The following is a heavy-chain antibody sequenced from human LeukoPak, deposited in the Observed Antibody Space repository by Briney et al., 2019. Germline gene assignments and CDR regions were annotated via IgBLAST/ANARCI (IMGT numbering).Heavy chain of an antibody. CDR1: GFTFDDYA. D-gene: IGHD6-13*01. Sequence: PGGSLRLSCAASGFTFDDYAMRWVRQAPGKGLEWVSGISWNSGSIGYADSVKGRFTISRDNAKNSLYLQMHSLTAEDTALYYCAKDPSIAAAGSFDYWGQGTLVTVSS. CDR2: ISWNSGSI. J-gene: IGHJ4*02. V-gene: IGHV3-9*01. CDR3: AKDPSIAAAGSFDY.